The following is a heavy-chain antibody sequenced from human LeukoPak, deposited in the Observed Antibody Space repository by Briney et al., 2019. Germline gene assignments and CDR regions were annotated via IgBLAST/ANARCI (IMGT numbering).Heavy chain of an antibody. D-gene: IGHD3-10*01. V-gene: IGHV3-21*01. Sequence: GGSLRLSCAASGFTFSSYSMNWVRQAPGKGLEWVSSISSSSSYIYYADSVKGRFTISRDNAKNSLYLQMNSLRAEDTAVYYCARGVLQNYMDVWGKGTTVTVSS. CDR3: ARGVLQNYMDV. CDR1: GFTFSSYS. CDR2: ISSSSSYI. J-gene: IGHJ6*03.